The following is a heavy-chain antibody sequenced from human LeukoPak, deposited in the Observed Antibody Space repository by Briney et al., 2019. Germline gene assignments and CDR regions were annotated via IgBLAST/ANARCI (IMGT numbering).Heavy chain of an antibody. CDR2: ISAYNGNT. J-gene: IGHJ6*02. CDR1: GHTFTSYG. Sequence: ASVKVSCKASGHTFTSYGISWVRQAPGQGLEWMGWISAYNGNTNYAQKLQGRVTMTTDASTSTAYMELRSLRSDDTAVYYCARDGYSGSYSVYYYYGMDVWGQGTTVTVSS. V-gene: IGHV1-18*01. D-gene: IGHD1-26*01. CDR3: ARDGYSGSYSVYYYYGMDV.